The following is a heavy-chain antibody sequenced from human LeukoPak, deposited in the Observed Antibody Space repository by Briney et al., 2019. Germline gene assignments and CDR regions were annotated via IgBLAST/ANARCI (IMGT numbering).Heavy chain of an antibody. Sequence: GASVKVSCKASGYTFTGYYMHWVRQAPGQGLEWMGWINPNSGGTNYAQKFQGRVTMTRDTSISTAYMELSRLRSDDTAVYYCARGQKWQLLHYYYYYMDVWGKGTTVTVSS. V-gene: IGHV1-2*02. CDR1: GYTFTGYY. CDR3: ARGQKWQLLHYYYYYMDV. D-gene: IGHD2-15*01. CDR2: INPNSGGT. J-gene: IGHJ6*03.